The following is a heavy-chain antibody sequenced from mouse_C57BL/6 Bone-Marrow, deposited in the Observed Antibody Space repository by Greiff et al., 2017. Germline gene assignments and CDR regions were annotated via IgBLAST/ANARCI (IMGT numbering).Heavy chain of an antibody. Sequence: QVQLQQSGAELVRPGASVKMSCKASGYTFTSYNMHWVKQTPRQGLEWIGAIYPGNGDTSYNQKFKGKATLTGDKSSSTAYMQLSGLTSDDSAVYLYERSSPYYYGDYWGKGTTLTVSS. J-gene: IGHJ2*01. D-gene: IGHD1-1*01. CDR3: ERSSPYYYGDY. CDR1: GYTFTSYN. CDR2: IYPGNGDT. V-gene: IGHV1-12*01.